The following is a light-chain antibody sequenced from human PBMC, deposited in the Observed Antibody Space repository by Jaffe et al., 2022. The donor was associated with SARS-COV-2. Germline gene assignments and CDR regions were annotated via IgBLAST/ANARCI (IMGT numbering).Light chain of an antibody. CDR3: QQRTNWL. J-gene: IGKJ4*01. V-gene: IGKV3-11*01. CDR2: DAS. Sequence: ESVLTQSPVTLSLSPGERATLSCRASQSVGSYLAWYQQRPGQAPRLLIYDASNRATGIPGRFSGSGSGTDFTLTISSLEPEDFAVYYCQQRTNWLFGGGTKVEI. CDR1: QSVGSY.